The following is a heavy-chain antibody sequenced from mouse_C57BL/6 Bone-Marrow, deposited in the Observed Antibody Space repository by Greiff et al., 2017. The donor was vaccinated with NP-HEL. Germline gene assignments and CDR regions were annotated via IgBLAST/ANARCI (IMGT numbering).Heavy chain of an antibody. Sequence: QLKESVAELVRPGASVKLSCTASGFNIKNTYMHWVKQRPEQGLEWIGRIDPANGNTKYAPKFQGKATITADTSSNTAYLQLSSLTSEDTAIYYCAITTVVAYYFDYWGQGTTLTVSS. V-gene: IGHV14-3*01. CDR1: GFNIKNTY. D-gene: IGHD1-1*01. J-gene: IGHJ2*01. CDR2: IDPANGNT. CDR3: AITTVVAYYFDY.